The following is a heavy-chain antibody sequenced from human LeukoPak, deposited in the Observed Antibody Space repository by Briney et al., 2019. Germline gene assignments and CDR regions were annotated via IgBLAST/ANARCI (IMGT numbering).Heavy chain of an antibody. CDR2: ISWNSGSI. D-gene: IGHD1-26*01. CDR1: GFTFDDYA. V-gene: IGHV3-9*01. Sequence: GGSLRLSCAASGFTFDDYAMHWVRQAPGKGLEWVSGISWNSGSIGYADSVKGRFTISRDNAKNSLYLQMNSLRAEDTALYYCAKDWGTLVGATKDWYFDLWGRGTLVTVSS. CDR3: AKDWGTLVGATKDWYFDL. J-gene: IGHJ2*01.